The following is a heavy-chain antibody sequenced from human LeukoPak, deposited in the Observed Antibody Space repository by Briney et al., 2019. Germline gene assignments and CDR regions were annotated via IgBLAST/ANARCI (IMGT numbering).Heavy chain of an antibody. V-gene: IGHV4-59*04. CDR3: ASLEYGDYTFHH. J-gene: IGHJ1*01. D-gene: IGHD4-17*01. Sequence: SETLSLTCTVSGDSINSYYWTWIRQPPGKGLEWIGYIYYSGSTYYNPSLQSRVTISADTSKNQFSLKLSSVTAADTAVYYCASLEYGDYTFHHWGQGTLVTVSS. CDR2: IYYSGST. CDR1: GDSINSYY.